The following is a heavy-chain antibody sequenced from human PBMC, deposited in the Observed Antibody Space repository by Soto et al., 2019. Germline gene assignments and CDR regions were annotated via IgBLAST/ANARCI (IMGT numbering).Heavy chain of an antibody. J-gene: IGHJ6*02. CDR1: GFTFSDYI. D-gene: IGHD5-18*01. CDR2: ITSSRSWT. Sequence: EVQLVESGGGLVKPGGSLRRSCAASGFTFSDYIMNWVRQAPGKGLEGVSAITSSRSWTYYAASRKGRCTIARDNAKPSLYLQMNSLRGEATPVHYCARMSTALTQRTFSGTDVWGQGPAVTVSS. CDR3: ARMSTALTQRTFSGTDV. V-gene: IGHV3-21*01.